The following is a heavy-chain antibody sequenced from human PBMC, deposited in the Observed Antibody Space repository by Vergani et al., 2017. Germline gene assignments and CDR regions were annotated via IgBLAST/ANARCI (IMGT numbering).Heavy chain of an antibody. Sequence: QVQLQESGPGLVKPSQTLSLTCTVSGGSISSGSYYWSWIRQPAGKGLEWIGRIYTSGSTNYNPSLKSRVTMSVDTSTNQFSLKLSSVTAADTAVYYCARDSGYDFWSGYYGDRYYMDVWGKGTTVTVSS. J-gene: IGHJ6*03. D-gene: IGHD3-3*01. V-gene: IGHV4-61*02. CDR1: GGSISSGSYY. CDR2: IYTSGST. CDR3: ARDSGYDFWSGYYGDRYYMDV.